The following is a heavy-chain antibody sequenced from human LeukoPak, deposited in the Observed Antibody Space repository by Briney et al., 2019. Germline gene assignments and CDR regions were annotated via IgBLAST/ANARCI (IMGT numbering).Heavy chain of an antibody. CDR3: AKAGRGGAITLVRGVKGDYYYMDV. D-gene: IGHD3-10*01. Sequence: PGGSLRLSCAASCFTFSSYGMCWVRQAAGKGLEWVSGISGSGGRTYFADSVKGRFTISRDTSKNTLYLQMNSLRAEDTAVYYCAKAGRGGAITLVRGVKGDYYYMDVWGKGTTVTISS. J-gene: IGHJ6*03. CDR1: CFTFSSYG. CDR2: ISGSGGRT. V-gene: IGHV3-23*01.